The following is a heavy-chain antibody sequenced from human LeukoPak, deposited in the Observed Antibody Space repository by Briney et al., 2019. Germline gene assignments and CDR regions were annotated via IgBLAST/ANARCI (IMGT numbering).Heavy chain of an antibody. CDR1: GYTFTSYD. CDR2: INPNSGGT. CDR3: ARDASITMVRGVPDFDY. J-gene: IGHJ4*02. D-gene: IGHD3-10*01. Sequence: ASVKVSCKASGYTFTSYDINWVRQATGQGLEWMGWINPNSGGTNYAQKFQGRVTMTRDTSISTAYMELSRLRSDDTAVYYCARDASITMVRGVPDFDYWGQGTLVTVSS. V-gene: IGHV1-2*02.